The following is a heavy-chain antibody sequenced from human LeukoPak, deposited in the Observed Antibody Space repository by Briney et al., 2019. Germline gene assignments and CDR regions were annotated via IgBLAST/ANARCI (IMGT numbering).Heavy chain of an antibody. CDR1: GFTLNTYS. Sequence: GSLRLSCAVSGFTLNTYSLNWVRRAPGKGLEWVSFMTSSRSYYADSVKGRFTISRDNAKNSLYLLMNSLRVEDTAVYYCAKDRGDDTQSPFDSWGQGTLVTVSS. CDR2: MTSSRSY. J-gene: IGHJ4*02. V-gene: IGHV3-21*01. CDR3: AKDRGDDTQSPFDS. D-gene: IGHD5-24*01.